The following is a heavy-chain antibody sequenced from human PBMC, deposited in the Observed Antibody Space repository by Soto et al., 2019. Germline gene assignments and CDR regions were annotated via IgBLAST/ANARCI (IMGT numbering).Heavy chain of an antibody. CDR3: ASGLLWFGDGGWFDP. Sequence: GGSLRLSCKASGFTFGDNAMSWFRQAPGKGLEWVGFIRSKAFGGTTEYAASVKGRFTISRDDSKSIAYLQMNSLKTEDTAVYYCASGLLWFGDGGWFDPWGQGTLVTVSS. J-gene: IGHJ5*02. CDR2: IRSKAFGGTT. CDR1: GFTFGDNA. D-gene: IGHD3-10*01. V-gene: IGHV3-49*03.